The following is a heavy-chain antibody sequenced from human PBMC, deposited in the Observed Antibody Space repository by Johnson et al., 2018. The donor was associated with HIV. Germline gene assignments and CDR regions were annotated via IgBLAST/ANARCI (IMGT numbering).Heavy chain of an antibody. V-gene: IGHV3-43D*03. CDR2: ISWDGGST. D-gene: IGHD5-12*01. CDR1: GFTFDDYA. CDR3: AKDSKWLRSEGVGAFDL. J-gene: IGHJ3*01. Sequence: VQLVESGGGVVRPGGSLRLSCAASGFTFDDYAMHWVRQAPGKGLEWVSLISWDGGSTYYADSVKGRFTISRDNSKKSLYLQMNSLRAEDTALYYCAKDSKWLRSEGVGAFDLWGQGTMVTISS.